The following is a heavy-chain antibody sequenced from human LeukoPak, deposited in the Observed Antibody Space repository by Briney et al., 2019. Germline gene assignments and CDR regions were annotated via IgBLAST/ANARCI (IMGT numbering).Heavy chain of an antibody. CDR1: GGSISSSSYY. CDR3: ARGTAVAGT. Sequence: SETLSLTCTVSGGSISSSSYYWGWIRQPPGKGLEWIGSIYYSGSTYYNPSLKSRVTISIDTSKNQFSLKLSSVTAADTAVYYCARGTAVAGTWGQGTLVTVSS. J-gene: IGHJ5*02. D-gene: IGHD6-19*01. V-gene: IGHV4-39*07. CDR2: IYYSGST.